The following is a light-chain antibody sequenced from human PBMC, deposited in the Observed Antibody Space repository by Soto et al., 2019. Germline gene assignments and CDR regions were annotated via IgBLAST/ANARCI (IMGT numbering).Light chain of an antibody. Sequence: DIQMTQSPSTLSGSVGDRVTITCRASQTISSWLAWYQRKPGKAPKLLIYKASTLKSGVPSRSSGSGSGTEFTLTISSLQPDDFATYYCQHYNSYSEAFGQGTKVDIK. CDR1: QTISSW. CDR3: QHYNSYSEA. CDR2: KAS. V-gene: IGKV1-5*03. J-gene: IGKJ1*01.